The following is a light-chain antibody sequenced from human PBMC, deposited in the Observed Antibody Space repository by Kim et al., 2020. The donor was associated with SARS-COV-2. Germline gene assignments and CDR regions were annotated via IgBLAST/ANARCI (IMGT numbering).Light chain of an antibody. Sequence: PLSEEAGERVIITCRGSQSISRWLVWYQQKPGKAPKLLIYDACSLESGGPSRFSGRGYGTEFTLTISSLKTDDFATDYCQKYNGTFGEGTKVDIK. CDR1: QSISRW. CDR2: DAC. CDR3: QKYNGT. V-gene: IGKV1-5*01. J-gene: IGKJ1*01.